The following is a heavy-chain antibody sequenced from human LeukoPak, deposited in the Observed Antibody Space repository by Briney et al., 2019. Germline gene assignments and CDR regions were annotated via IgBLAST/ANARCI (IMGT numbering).Heavy chain of an antibody. CDR1: GFTFTNYA. CDR2: ISGSGGST. CDR3: AKGSGDSTGYYYAYYYYYMDV. V-gene: IGHV3-23*01. Sequence: GGSLRLSCAASGFTFTNYAMDWVRQAPGKGLEWVSAISGSGGSTYYADSVKGRFTISRDNSKNTLDLQMNSLRAEDTAVYYCAKGSGDSTGYYYAYYYYYMDVWGKGTTVTVSS. J-gene: IGHJ6*03. D-gene: IGHD3-22*01.